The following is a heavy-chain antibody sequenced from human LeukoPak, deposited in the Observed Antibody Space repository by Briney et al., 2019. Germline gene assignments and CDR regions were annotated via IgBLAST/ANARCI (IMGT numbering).Heavy chain of an antibody. CDR2: ISWNSGSI. CDR1: GFTFDDYA. V-gene: IGHV3-9*01. J-gene: IGHJ6*03. CDR3: AKGYNWNYWSYMDV. Sequence: PGRSLRLSCAASGFTFDDYAMHWVRQAPGKGLEWVSGISWNSGSIGYADSVKGRFTISRDNAKNSLYLQMNSLRAEDTALYYCAKGYNWNYWSYMDVWGKGTTVTVS. D-gene: IGHD1-20*01.